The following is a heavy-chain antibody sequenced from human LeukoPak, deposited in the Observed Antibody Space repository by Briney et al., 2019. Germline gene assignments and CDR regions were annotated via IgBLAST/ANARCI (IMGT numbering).Heavy chain of an antibody. CDR2: ISGSGGIT. J-gene: IGHJ4*02. CDR3: AKAPYNSGTYYIYYFDS. CDR1: GFTFSSYA. V-gene: IGHV3-23*01. D-gene: IGHD3-10*01. Sequence: GGSLRLSCAASGFTFSSYAISWVRQAPGKGLEWVSAISGSGGITYYADSVKGRFTISRDNSKNMLYLQMNGLRAEDTAVYYCAKAPYNSGTYYIYYFDSWGQGTLVTVSS.